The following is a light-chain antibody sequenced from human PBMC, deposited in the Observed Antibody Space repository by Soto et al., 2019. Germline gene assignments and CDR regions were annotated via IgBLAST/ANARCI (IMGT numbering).Light chain of an antibody. CDR2: DTA. CDR3: LLSYSGTNWV. V-gene: IGLV7-46*01. Sequence: QTVVTQEPSLTVSPGGTVTLTCGSSSGAVTRGHFPYWFQQKPGQAPMTLIYDTATKHSWTPARFSGSLLGGKAALTLAGAQTDDEADYYCLLSYSGTNWVFGGGTQLTV. CDR1: SGAVTRGHF. J-gene: IGLJ3*02.